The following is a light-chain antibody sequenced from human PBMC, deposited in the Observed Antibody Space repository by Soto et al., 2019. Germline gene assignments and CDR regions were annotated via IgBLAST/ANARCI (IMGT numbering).Light chain of an antibody. V-gene: IGKV3-15*01. CDR2: GAS. Sequence: EILLTQSPGTLSLSPGEIATLSFRSSQSVSSTYLGWYQQKPGQAPRLLIYGASTRATGIPARFSGSGSGTEFTFTISSLQSEDFAVYYCQQYHKWPITFGQGTRLEIK. CDR3: QQYHKWPIT. CDR1: QSVSSTY. J-gene: IGKJ5*01.